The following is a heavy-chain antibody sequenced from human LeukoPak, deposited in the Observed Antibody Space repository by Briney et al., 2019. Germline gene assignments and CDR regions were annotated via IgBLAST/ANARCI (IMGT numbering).Heavy chain of an antibody. CDR1: GFTFDDYA. D-gene: IGHD2-15*01. CDR3: AKGALGYCSGGSCYTGGFDY. Sequence: GGSLRLSCAASGFTFDDYAMHWVRQAPGKGLEWVSGISWNSGSIGYADSVKGRFTISRDNSKNTLYLQMNSLRAEDTAVYYCAKGALGYCSGGSCYTGGFDYWGQGTLVTVSS. J-gene: IGHJ4*02. CDR2: ISWNSGSI. V-gene: IGHV3-9*01.